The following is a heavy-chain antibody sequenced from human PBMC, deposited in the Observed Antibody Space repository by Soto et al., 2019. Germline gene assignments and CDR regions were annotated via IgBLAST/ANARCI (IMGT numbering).Heavy chain of an antibody. CDR1: SGTVSFKSHY. J-gene: IGHJ6*02. CDR3: ATQGRTTRIVVVRHYATDF. CDR2: IDDSGRT. D-gene: IGHD1-7*01. Sequence: SETLSLTCAVSSGTVSFKSHYWACIRQPPGKGLEWIGAIDDSGRTYYSASLKMRSTISVDTARNQFSLKLNSVTAQDTAVYYCATQGRTTRIVVVRHYATDFWGQGTAVTVSS. V-gene: IGHV4-39*01.